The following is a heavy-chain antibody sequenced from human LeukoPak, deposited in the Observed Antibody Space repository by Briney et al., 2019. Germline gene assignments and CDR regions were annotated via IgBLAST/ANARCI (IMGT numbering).Heavy chain of an antibody. D-gene: IGHD6-13*01. CDR2: IYYSGST. J-gene: IGHJ4*02. CDR3: ASLSPHLYSSSWSFFDY. V-gene: IGHV4-59*08. Sequence: PSETLSLTCTVSGGSISSYYWSWIRRPPGKGLEWIGYIYYSGSTNYNPSLKSRVTISVDTSKNQFSLKLSSVTAADTAVYYCASLSPHLYSSSWSFFDYWGQGTLVTVSS. CDR1: GGSISSYY.